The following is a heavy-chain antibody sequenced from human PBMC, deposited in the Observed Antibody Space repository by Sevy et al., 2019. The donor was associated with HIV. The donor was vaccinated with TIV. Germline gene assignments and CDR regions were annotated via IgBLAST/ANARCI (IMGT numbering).Heavy chain of an antibody. D-gene: IGHD3-10*01. CDR2: INPNSGGT. V-gene: IGHV1-2*02. CDR3: ARVDVYYYGSGSYYTFDY. J-gene: IGHJ4*02. CDR1: GYTFTGYY. Sequence: ASVKVSCKASGYTFTGYYMHWVRQAPGQGLEWMGWINPNSGGTNYAQKFQGRVTMTRDTSISTAYMELSRLRSDDTAVYYCARVDVYYYGSGSYYTFDYWGQGTLVTVSS.